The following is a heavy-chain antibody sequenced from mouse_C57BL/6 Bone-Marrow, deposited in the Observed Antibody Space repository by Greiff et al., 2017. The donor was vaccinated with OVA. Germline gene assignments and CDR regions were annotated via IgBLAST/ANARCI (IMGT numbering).Heavy chain of an antibody. Sequence: EVKVEESGGGLVQPGGSLKLSCAASGFTFSDYYMYWVRQTPEKRLEWVAYISNGGGSTYYPDTVKGRFTISRDNAKNTLYLQMSRLKSEDTAMYYCARRVITTVVARDYYAMDYWGQGTSVTVSS. D-gene: IGHD1-1*01. CDR2: ISNGGGST. CDR3: ARRVITTVVARDYYAMDY. J-gene: IGHJ4*01. CDR1: GFTFSDYY. V-gene: IGHV5-12*01.